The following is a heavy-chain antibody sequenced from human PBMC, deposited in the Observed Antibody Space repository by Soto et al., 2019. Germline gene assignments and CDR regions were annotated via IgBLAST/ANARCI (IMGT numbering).Heavy chain of an antibody. CDR3: AKDLSYYYDSSGYYPFDY. CDR2: ISGSGGST. D-gene: IGHD3-22*01. V-gene: IGHV3-23*01. CDR1: GFTFSSYA. Sequence: GGSLRLSCAASGFTFSSYAMSWVRQAPGKGLEWVSAISGSGGSTYYADSVKGRFTISRDNSKNTLYLQMNSLRAEDTAVYYCAKDLSYYYDSSGYYPFDYWGQGTLVTVSS. J-gene: IGHJ4*02.